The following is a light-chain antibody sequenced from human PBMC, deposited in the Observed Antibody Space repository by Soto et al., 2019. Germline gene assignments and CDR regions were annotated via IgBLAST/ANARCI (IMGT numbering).Light chain of an antibody. V-gene: IGKV1-39*01. Sequence: DIQMTQSPSTLSASVGDRVTITCRASQFIDRWLAWYQQKSGQAPKLLVYAASSLHSGVPSRFSGSGSGTDFTLTISSLQPEDFATYYCLQTYTTLTWTFGQGTKV. J-gene: IGKJ1*01. CDR3: LQTYTTLTWT. CDR1: QFIDRW. CDR2: AAS.